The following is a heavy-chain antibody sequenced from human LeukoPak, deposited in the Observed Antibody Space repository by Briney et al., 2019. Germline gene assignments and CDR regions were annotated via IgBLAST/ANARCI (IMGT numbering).Heavy chain of an antibody. V-gene: IGHV4-39*01. Sequence: SETLSLTCTVSGGSLSSSSYYWGWTRQPPGAGLEWIGSIYYTGSTYYSPSLKSRVTISADTSKNEFSLKLSSVTAADTAVYYCTSEFSSASNYWGQGTLVTVSS. D-gene: IGHD6-6*01. CDR2: IYYTGST. CDR1: GGSLSSSSYY. J-gene: IGHJ4*02. CDR3: TSEFSSASNY.